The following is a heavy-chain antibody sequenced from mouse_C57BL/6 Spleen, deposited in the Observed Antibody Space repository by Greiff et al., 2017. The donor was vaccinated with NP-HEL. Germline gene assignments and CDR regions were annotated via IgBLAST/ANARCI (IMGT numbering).Heavy chain of an antibody. Sequence: QVQLQQSGAELARPGASVKLSCKASGYTFTSYGISWVKQRTGQGLEWIGEIYPRSGNTYYNEKFKGKATLTADKSSSTAYMELRSLTSEDSAVYFCARLGYDYDYYFAMDYWGQGTSVTVSS. CDR2: IYPRSGNT. CDR3: ARLGYDYDYYFAMDY. CDR1: GYTFTSYG. J-gene: IGHJ4*01. V-gene: IGHV1-81*01. D-gene: IGHD2-4*01.